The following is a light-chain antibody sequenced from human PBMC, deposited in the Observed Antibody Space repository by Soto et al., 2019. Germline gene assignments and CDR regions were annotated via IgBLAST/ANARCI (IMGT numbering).Light chain of an antibody. CDR2: DAS. CDR1: QSISSL. V-gene: IGKV1-5*01. J-gene: IGKJ1*01. Sequence: DIQMTQSPSTLSSSGVGIATTTFRASQSISSLLAWYQQKPGKAPKLLIYDASSLESGVPSRFSGSGSGTEFPLTISSLQTDDFATYYCQQYNSYWTFGQGTKVDIK. CDR3: QQYNSYWT.